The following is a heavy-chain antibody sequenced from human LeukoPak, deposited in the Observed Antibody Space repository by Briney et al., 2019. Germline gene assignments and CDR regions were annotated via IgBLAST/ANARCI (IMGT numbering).Heavy chain of an antibody. CDR2: ISNIGTT. CDR3: TRDRSALDT. D-gene: IGHD3-9*01. CDR1: GASLRSDF. J-gene: IGHJ3*01. V-gene: IGHV4-59*01. Sequence: SETLSLTCTVSGASLRSDFWTWIRQSPRKGLGWVGYISNIGTTNYNPSLNSRVTISGDMSKNQFSLRLSSVTAADTAVYWCTRDRSALDTWGQGTKVTVSS.